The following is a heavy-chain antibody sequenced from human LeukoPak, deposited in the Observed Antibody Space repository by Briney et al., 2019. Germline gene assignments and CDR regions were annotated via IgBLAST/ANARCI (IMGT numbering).Heavy chain of an antibody. Sequence: SETLSLTCSVSGGSISSYYGSWIPQPPGKGLEWVGYIYTSGRTNYNPSLKGRVTISVAASKNQFSLRLSSVTAADRAVYYCARASYGANADYWGQGTLVTVSS. J-gene: IGHJ4*02. CDR3: ARASYGANADY. V-gene: IGHV4-4*09. CDR1: GGSISSYY. D-gene: IGHD4-23*01. CDR2: IYTSGRT.